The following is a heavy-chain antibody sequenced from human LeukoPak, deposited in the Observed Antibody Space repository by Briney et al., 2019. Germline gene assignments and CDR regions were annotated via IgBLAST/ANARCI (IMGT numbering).Heavy chain of an antibody. V-gene: IGHV4-59*08. D-gene: IGHD6-13*01. CDR2: IYYSGGT. CDR3: ATGLAAAGTGY. J-gene: IGHJ4*02. Sequence: PSETLSLTCTVSGGSISSYYWSWIRQPPGKGLEWIGYIYYSGGTNYNPSLKSRVTISVDTSKNQFSLKLSSVTAADTAVYYCATGLAAAGTGYWGQGTLVTVSS. CDR1: GGSISSYY.